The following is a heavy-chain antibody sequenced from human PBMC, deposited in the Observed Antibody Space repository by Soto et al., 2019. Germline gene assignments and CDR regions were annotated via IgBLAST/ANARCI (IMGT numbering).Heavy chain of an antibody. J-gene: IGHJ4*02. CDR2: MNPNSGNT. CDR3: TREGSGSSDY. D-gene: IGHD1-26*01. CDR1: CYTFTSYD. V-gene: IGHV1-8*01. Sequence: QVQLVQSGAEVKKPGASVKVSCKASCYTFTSYDINWVQPATGQGLEWMGWMNPNSGNTGYAQKYQGRVTMTRDTSISTAYMERSSLRSDVTSVYYCTREGSGSSDYWGPGTLVTVSS.